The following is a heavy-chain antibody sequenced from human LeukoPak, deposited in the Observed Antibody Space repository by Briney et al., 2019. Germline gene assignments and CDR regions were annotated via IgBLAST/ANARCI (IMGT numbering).Heavy chain of an antibody. Sequence: GGSLRLSCAASGFTFSRYDMHWVRHATGKGLEWVSGIGTAGDTYYAGSVKGRFTISRENAKNSLYLQMNSLTAGDTAVYYCAGAGSETQWRAFDFWGQGALVTVFS. J-gene: IGHJ4*02. D-gene: IGHD6-19*01. CDR3: AGAGSETQWRAFDF. CDR1: GFTFSRYD. CDR2: IGTAGDT. V-gene: IGHV3-13*01.